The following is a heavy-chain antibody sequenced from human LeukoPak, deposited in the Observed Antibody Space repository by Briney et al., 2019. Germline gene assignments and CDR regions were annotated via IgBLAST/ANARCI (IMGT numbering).Heavy chain of an antibody. D-gene: IGHD2-21*01. CDR3: TRDRSYSSDS. Sequence: GGSLRLSCTASGFTFSSYWMHWVRQAPGKGLVWVSSIDSGGSNTNYADSVKGRVTISRDNAKNTLYLEMNNLRDEDTAVYYCTRDRSYSSDSRGQGTLVTVSS. J-gene: IGHJ4*02. CDR1: GFTFSSYW. CDR2: IDSGGSNT. V-gene: IGHV3-74*01.